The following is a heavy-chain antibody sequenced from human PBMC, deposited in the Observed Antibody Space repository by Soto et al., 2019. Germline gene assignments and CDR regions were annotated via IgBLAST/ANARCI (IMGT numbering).Heavy chain of an antibody. CDR2: ITINGNT. Sequence: QVQQQESGPGLVKPSDTLSLTCRVSGAYISDFSWSWIRQPAGMGREWIGRITINGNTQKNPSFKSRATMSIDTSRNHFSLNLQSATAEDTALYYGARETGENWTYEAHWGPGTLVTVSS. D-gene: IGHD1-7*01. CDR3: ARETGENWTYEAH. V-gene: IGHV4-4*07. CDR1: GAYISDFS. J-gene: IGHJ1*01.